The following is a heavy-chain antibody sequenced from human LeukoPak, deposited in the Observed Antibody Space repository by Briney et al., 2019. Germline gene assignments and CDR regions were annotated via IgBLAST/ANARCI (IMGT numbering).Heavy chain of an antibody. V-gene: IGHV4-34*01. CDR3: ARGGRWESYSAFDI. J-gene: IGHJ3*02. CDR2: ITHTRRT. D-gene: IGHD1-26*01. Sequence: ALETLSLTCAVSGGPFSHYYWNWIRQSPGKGLEWTGEITHTRRTNYNPVLRSRVTISVDTSRNQFSLKLRSMTAADTAVYYCARGGRWESYSAFDIWGQGTTVSVSS. CDR1: GGPFSHYY.